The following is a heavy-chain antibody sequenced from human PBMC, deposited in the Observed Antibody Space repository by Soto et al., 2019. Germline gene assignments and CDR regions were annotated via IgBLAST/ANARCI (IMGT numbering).Heavy chain of an antibody. J-gene: IGHJ6*04. V-gene: IGHV3-30*18. D-gene: IGHD3-3*01. CDR1: GFTFSSYG. CDR3: AKDSTYYDFWSGYSLGHYYYGMGV. CDR2: ISYDGSNK. Sequence: GGSLRLSCAASGFTFSSYGMHWVRQAPGKGLEWVAVISYDGSNKYYADSVKGRFTISRDNSKNTLYLQMNSLRAEDTAVYYCAKDSTYYDFWSGYSLGHYYYGMGVRDKRTTVTVSS.